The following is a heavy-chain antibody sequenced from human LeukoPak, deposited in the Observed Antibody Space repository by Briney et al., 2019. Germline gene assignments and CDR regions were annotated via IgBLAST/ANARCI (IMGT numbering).Heavy chain of an antibody. V-gene: IGHV5-51*01. D-gene: IGHD2-15*01. CDR2: IYPGDSDT. J-gene: IGHJ5*02. CDR3: ARTPPPPRLGYCSGGSCRNWFDP. CDR1: GYTFSTYW. Sequence: GESLKISCKGSGYTFSTYWIAWVRQLPGKGLEWMGTIYPGDSDTRYGPSFQGQVTISADKSINTAYLQWSSLKASDTAMYYCARTPPPPRLGYCSGGSCRNWFDPWGQGTLVIVSS.